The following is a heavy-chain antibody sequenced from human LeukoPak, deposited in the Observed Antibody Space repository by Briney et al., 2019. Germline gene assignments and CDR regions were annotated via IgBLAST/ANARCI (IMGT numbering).Heavy chain of an antibody. D-gene: IGHD6-19*01. CDR1: GFTFSSYW. CDR3: ARDRTGSGWYKDY. J-gene: IGHJ4*02. Sequence: QPGGSLRLSCAASGFTFSSYWMSWVRQAPGKGLEWVANIKQDGSEEYYVDSVKGRFTISRDNAKNSLYLQMNSLSAEDTAVYYCARDRTGSGWYKDYWGQGTLVTVSS. CDR2: IKQDGSEE. V-gene: IGHV3-7*04.